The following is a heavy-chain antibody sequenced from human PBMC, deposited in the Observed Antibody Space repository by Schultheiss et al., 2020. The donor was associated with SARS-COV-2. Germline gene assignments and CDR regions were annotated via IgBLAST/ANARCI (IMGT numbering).Heavy chain of an antibody. CDR3: ASRGLT. CDR2: IHRSGST. D-gene: IGHD3-10*01. V-gene: IGHV4-38-2*01. Sequence: SQTLSLTCAVSGGSISSGYYWGWIRQPPGKGLEWIGNIHRSGSTYYNASLRSRVTISVDTSKNQFSLKVSSVTAADTAVYYCASRGLTWGQGTLVTVSS. CDR1: GGSISSGYY. J-gene: IGHJ5*02.